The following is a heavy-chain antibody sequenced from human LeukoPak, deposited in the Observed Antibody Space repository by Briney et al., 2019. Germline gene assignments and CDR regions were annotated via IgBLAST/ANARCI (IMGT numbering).Heavy chain of an antibody. CDR1: GGSISSSSYY. V-gene: IGHV4-39*01. Sequence: SETLSLTCTVSGGSISSSSYYWGWIRQPPGKGLEWIGSIYYSGSTYYNPSLKSRVTISVDTSKNQFSLKLSSVTAADTAVYYCARPSGATGYYWGQGTLVTVSS. CDR2: IYYSGST. J-gene: IGHJ4*02. D-gene: IGHD1-14*01. CDR3: ARPSGATGYY.